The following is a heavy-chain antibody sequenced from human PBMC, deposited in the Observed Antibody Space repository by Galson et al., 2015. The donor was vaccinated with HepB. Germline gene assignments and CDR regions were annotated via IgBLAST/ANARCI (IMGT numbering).Heavy chain of an antibody. V-gene: IGHV3-11*01. CDR3: AREGTTVVNPSAFDI. Sequence: SLRLSCAASGFTFSDYYMSRIRQAPGKGLEWISYISGSGSIIYYADSVKGRFTISRDNAKNSLYLQMNSLRAEDTAVYYCAREGTTVVNPSAFDIWGQGTMVTVSS. CDR2: ISGSGSII. CDR1: GFTFSDYY. D-gene: IGHD4-23*01. J-gene: IGHJ3*02.